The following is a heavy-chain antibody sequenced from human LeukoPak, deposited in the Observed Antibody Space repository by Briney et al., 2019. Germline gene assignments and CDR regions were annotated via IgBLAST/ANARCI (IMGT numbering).Heavy chain of an antibody. D-gene: IGHD1-1*01. CDR2: IYHSGST. CDR3: ASRTTAFDY. CDR1: GGSIISAGFS. J-gene: IGHJ4*02. Sequence: SETLSLTCAVSGGSIISAGFSWSWIRQTPGKGLEWIGYIYHSGSTYYNPSLKSRVTISLDGSKNQFSLELSSVTAADTAVYYCASRTTAFDYWGQGILVTVSS. V-gene: IGHV4-30-2*01.